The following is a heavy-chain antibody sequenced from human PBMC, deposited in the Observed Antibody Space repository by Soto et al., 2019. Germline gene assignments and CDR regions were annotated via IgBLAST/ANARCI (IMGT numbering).Heavy chain of an antibody. V-gene: IGHV3-48*03. CDR1: GFTFSSYE. J-gene: IGHJ4*02. D-gene: IGHD1-26*01. CDR2: ISFSGGSI. CDR3: ARESDYDTFDH. Sequence: GGSLRLSCAASGFTFSSYEMNWVRQAPGKGLEWVSHISFSGGSIYYADSVKGRFAISRDNAKKSLYLQMNGLRAEDTAVYYCARESDYDTFDHWGQGTLVTVYS.